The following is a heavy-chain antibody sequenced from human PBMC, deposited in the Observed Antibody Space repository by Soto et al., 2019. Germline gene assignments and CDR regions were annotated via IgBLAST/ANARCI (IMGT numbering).Heavy chain of an antibody. V-gene: IGHV3-9*01. J-gene: IGHJ4*02. CDR2: ISWNSGSI. Sequence: EVQLVESGGGLVQPGRSLRLSCAASGFTFDDYAMHWVRQAPGKGLEWVSGISWNSGSIGYADSVKGRFTISRDNAKNSLYLQMNSLRAEDTALYYCAKDKGVTTPYYFDYWGQGTLVTVSS. CDR3: AKDKGVTTPYYFDY. CDR1: GFTFDDYA. D-gene: IGHD4-17*01.